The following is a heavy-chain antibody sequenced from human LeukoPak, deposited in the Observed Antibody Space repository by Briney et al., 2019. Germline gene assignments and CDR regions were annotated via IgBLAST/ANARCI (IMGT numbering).Heavy chain of an antibody. Sequence: PSETLPLTCAVYGGSFSGYYWSWIRQPPGKGLEWIGEINHSGSTNYNPSLKSRVTISVDTSKNQFSLKLSSVTAADTAVYYCARGRLYYGSGSYYDYWGQGTLVTVSS. D-gene: IGHD3-10*01. CDR2: INHSGST. J-gene: IGHJ4*02. V-gene: IGHV4-34*01. CDR3: ARGRLYYGSGSYYDY. CDR1: GGSFSGYY.